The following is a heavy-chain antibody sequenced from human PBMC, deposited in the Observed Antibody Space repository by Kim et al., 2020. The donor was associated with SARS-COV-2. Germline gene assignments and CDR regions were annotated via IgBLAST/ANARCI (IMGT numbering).Heavy chain of an antibody. D-gene: IGHD3-16*02. V-gene: IGHV3-21*01. CDR3: ARDYVWGSYPDY. Sequence: YYADSVKGRFNIPRENAKNSLYLQMNSLRAEDTAVYYCARDYVWGSYPDYWGQGTLVTVSS. J-gene: IGHJ4*02.